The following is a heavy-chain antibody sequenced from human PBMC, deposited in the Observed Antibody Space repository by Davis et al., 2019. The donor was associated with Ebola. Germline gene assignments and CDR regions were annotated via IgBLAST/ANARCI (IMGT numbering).Heavy chain of an antibody. V-gene: IGHV3-15*07. D-gene: IGHD2-2*01. J-gene: IGHJ4*02. CDR3: TTVAASVVPAARDY. CDR1: GFTFSNAW. CDR2: IKSKTDGGTT. Sequence: GESLKISCAASGFTFSNAWMNWVRQAPGKGLEWVGRIKSKTDGGTTDYAAPVKGRFTISRDDSKNTLYLQMNSLKTEDTAVYYCTTVAASVVPAARDYWGQRTLVTVSS.